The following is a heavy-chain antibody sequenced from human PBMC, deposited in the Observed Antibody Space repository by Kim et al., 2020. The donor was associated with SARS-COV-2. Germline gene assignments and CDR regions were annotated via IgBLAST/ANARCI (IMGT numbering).Heavy chain of an antibody. CDR3: ARGGGSGSYSGDAFDI. Sequence: GGSLRLSCAASGFTFSSYDMHWVRQATGKGLEWVSAIGTAGDTYYQGSVKGRFTISRENAKNSLYLQMNSLRAGDTAVYYCARGGGSGSYSGDAFDIWGQGAMVTVSS. CDR1: GFTFSSYD. V-gene: IGHV3-13*04. J-gene: IGHJ3*02. D-gene: IGHD3-10*01. CDR2: IGTAGDT.